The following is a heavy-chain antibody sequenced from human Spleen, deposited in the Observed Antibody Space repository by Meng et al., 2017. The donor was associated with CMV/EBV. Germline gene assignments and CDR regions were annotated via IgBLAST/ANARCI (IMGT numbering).Heavy chain of an antibody. CDR3: ARGVVVPAANLWFDP. CDR2: INPNSGGT. D-gene: IGHD2-2*01. J-gene: IGHJ5*02. CDR1: GYPFTGYY. V-gene: IGHV1-2*02. Sequence: SGYPFTGYYMHWVRQAPGQGLEWMGWINPNSGGTNYAQKFQGRVTMTRDTSISTAYMELSRLRSDDTAVYYCARGVVVPAANLWFDPWGQGTLVTVSS.